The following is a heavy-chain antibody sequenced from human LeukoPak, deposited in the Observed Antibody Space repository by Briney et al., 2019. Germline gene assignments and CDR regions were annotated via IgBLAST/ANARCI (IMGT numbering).Heavy chain of an antibody. CDR2: ITASGGKT. V-gene: IGHV3-23*01. D-gene: IGHD1-1*01. J-gene: IGHJ6*02. CDR3: AKGYLRPYFYYGLDV. CDR1: GFTFSGYA. Sequence: PGGSLRLSCTTSGFTFSGYAMSWVRQGPGKGLEWVSSITASGGKTYYADSVKGRFTVSRDNSKNTLYVQMNSLRVDDTAIYYCAKGYLRPYFYYGLDVRGQGTTATVS.